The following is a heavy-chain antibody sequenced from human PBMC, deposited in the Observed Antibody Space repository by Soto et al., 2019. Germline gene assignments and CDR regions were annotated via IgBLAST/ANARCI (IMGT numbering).Heavy chain of an antibody. V-gene: IGHV4-39*02. Sequence: SETLSLTCTVSGASIISSSYYWGWIRQPPGKGLEWIGSINYSGSTYYNPSLKSRVTISADTSKNQFSLKLRSVTAADTAVYYCARERLAVAGKGGWFDPWGQETLVTVS. CDR3: ARERLAVAGKGGWFDP. D-gene: IGHD6-19*01. CDR2: INYSGST. CDR1: GASIISSSYY. J-gene: IGHJ5*02.